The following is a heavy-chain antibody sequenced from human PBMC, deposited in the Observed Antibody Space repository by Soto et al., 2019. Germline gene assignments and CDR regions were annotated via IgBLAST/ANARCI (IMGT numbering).Heavy chain of an antibody. CDR1: GFTFSSYA. D-gene: IGHD3-10*01. J-gene: IGHJ4*02. V-gene: IGHV3-23*01. Sequence: GGSLRLSCTASGFTFSSYAMSWVRQAPGKGLEWDSSISGSGTVSNHADSVKGRLTISRDNSKNTLYLQMNNLRAEDTAVYHCARRPEGRYFDYWGQGTLVTVSS. CDR2: ISGSGTVS. CDR3: ARRPEGRYFDY.